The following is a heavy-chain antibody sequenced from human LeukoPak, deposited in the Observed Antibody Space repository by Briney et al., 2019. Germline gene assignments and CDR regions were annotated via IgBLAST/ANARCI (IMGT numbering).Heavy chain of an antibody. D-gene: IGHD3-22*01. Sequence: PGGSLRLSCAASGFTFDDYGMSWVRQAPGKGLEWVSGINWNGGSTGYADSVKGRFTISRDNAKNSLYLQMNSLRAEDTAVYYCAKVYARPPAHYDSSGYFDYWGQGTLVTVSS. CDR3: AKVYARPPAHYDSSGYFDY. CDR2: INWNGGST. J-gene: IGHJ4*02. V-gene: IGHV3-20*04. CDR1: GFTFDDYG.